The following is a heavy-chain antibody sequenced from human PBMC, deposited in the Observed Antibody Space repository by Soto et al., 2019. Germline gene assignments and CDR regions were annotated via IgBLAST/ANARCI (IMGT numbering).Heavy chain of an antibody. Sequence: QVQLQESGPGLVKPSETLSLTCTVSGGSISSYYWSWIRQPPGKGLEWIGYIYYSGSTNYNPSLKSRVTISVDTSKNQFALKLSSVTAADTAVYYCARDRDRYYGMDVWGQGPTVTVSS. CDR3: ARDRDRYYGMDV. V-gene: IGHV4-59*01. CDR1: GGSISSYY. CDR2: IYYSGST. D-gene: IGHD3-10*01. J-gene: IGHJ6*02.